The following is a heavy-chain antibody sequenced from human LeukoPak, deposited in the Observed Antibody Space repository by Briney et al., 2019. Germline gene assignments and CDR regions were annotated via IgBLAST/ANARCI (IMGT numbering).Heavy chain of an antibody. J-gene: IGHJ6*03. CDR3: ARSYYDSSGYYPQNYYYMDV. CDR1: GGSISSYY. CDR2: IYYASST. V-gene: IGHV4-59*08. Sequence: PETLSLTCTVSGGSISSYYWSWIRQPPGKGLEWIGYIYYASSTNYNPSLKSRVTISVDTSKNQFSLKLSSVTAADTAVYYCARSYYDSSGYYPQNYYYMDVWGKGTTVTVSS. D-gene: IGHD3-22*01.